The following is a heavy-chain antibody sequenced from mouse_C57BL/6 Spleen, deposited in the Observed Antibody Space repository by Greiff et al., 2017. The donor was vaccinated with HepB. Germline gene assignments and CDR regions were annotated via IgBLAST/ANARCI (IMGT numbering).Heavy chain of an antibody. CDR3: ARGDSNWDYFDY. D-gene: IGHD4-1*01. J-gene: IGHJ2*01. V-gene: IGHV1-50*01. CDR1: GYTFTSYW. CDR2: IDPSDSYT. Sequence: QVQLQQPGAELVKPGASVKLSCKASGYTFTSYWMQWVKQRPGQGLEWIGEIDPSDSYTNYNQKFKGKATLTVDPSSSTAYMQLSSLTSEDSAVYYCARGDSNWDYFDYWGQGTTLTVSS.